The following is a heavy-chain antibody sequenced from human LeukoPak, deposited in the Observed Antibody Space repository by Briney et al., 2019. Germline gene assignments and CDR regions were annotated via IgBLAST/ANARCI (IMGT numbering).Heavy chain of an antibody. D-gene: IGHD1-1*01. V-gene: IGHV3-48*03. CDR2: ISSSGSTI. CDR1: GFTFSSYE. Sequence: GRSLRLSCAASGFTFSSYEMNWVRQAPGKGLEWVSYISSSGSTIYYADSVKGRFTISRDNAKNSLYLQMNSLRAEDTAVYYCAREVGDNWKGGFDYWGQGTLVTVSS. J-gene: IGHJ4*02. CDR3: AREVGDNWKGGFDY.